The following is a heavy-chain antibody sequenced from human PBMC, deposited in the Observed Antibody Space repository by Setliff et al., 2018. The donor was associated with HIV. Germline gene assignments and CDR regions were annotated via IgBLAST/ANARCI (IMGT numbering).Heavy chain of an antibody. D-gene: IGHD3-10*01. CDR1: GVSISDNNW. Sequence: KASETLSLTCDVSGVSISDNNWWSWVRQPPGRGLEWIGEVYHTGSTNYNPSLKSRVTISVDTSKNQFSLKLSSVTAADTAVYYCARDGPLEGSYRYYYYYMDVWGKGTTVTVS. CDR2: VYHTGST. J-gene: IGHJ6*03. CDR3: ARDGPLEGSYRYYYYYMDV. V-gene: IGHV4-4*02.